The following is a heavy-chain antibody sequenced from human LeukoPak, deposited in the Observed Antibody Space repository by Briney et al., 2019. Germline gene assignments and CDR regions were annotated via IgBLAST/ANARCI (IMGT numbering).Heavy chain of an antibody. J-gene: IGHJ6*03. CDR3: ARGLYSSSWTWYYYYYMGV. Sequence: PSETLSLTCTVSGGSISSGFYYWSWIRQPPGKGLEWIGYIYYSGSTNYNPSLKSRVTISVDTSKNQFSLKLSSVTAADTAVYYCARGLYSSSWTWYYYYYMGVWGKGTTVTVSS. CDR2: IYYSGST. D-gene: IGHD6-13*01. CDR1: GGSISSGFYY. V-gene: IGHV4-61*01.